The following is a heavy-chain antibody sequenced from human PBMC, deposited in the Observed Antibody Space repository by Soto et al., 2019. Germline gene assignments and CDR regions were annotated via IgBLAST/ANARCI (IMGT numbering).Heavy chain of an antibody. D-gene: IGHD3-9*01. CDR2: INHSGST. Sequence: QVQLQQWGAGLLKPSETLSLTCAVYGGSFSGYYWSWIRQPPGKGLEWIGEINHSGSTNYNPSLKSRVTISVDTSKNQFSLKLSSVTAADTAVYYCARFESRYYFDYWGQGTLVTVSS. V-gene: IGHV4-34*01. CDR1: GGSFSGYY. CDR3: ARFESRYYFDY. J-gene: IGHJ4*02.